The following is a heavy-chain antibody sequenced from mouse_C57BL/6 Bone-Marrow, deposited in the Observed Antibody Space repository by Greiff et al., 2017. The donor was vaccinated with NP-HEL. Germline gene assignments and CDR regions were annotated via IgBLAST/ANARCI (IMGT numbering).Heavy chain of an antibody. D-gene: IGHD1-1*01. V-gene: IGHV5-6*01. CDR1: GFTFSSYG. CDR2: LSSGGSYT. Sequence: EVKLVESGGDLVKPGGSLKLSCAASGFTFSSYGMSWVRQTPDKRLAWVATLSSGGSYTDYPDSVKGRFPISRDNAKNTLYLQMSRRKAEDTAMYYCARVLRDYFDYWGQGTTLTVSS. J-gene: IGHJ2*01. CDR3: ARVLRDYFDY.